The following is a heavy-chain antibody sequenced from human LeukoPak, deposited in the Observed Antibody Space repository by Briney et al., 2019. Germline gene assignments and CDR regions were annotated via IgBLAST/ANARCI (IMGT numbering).Heavy chain of an antibody. Sequence: GGSLRLSCAASGITFSSYNMNWGRQAPGKGLEWVSYISSGSSSIYYADSVKGRFTISRDNAKNSLYLQMNSLRDEDTAVYYCASQLPYSGYYDVFDIWGQGTMVTVSS. CDR1: GITFSSYN. CDR2: ISSGSSSI. J-gene: IGHJ3*02. CDR3: ASQLPYSGYYDVFDI. V-gene: IGHV3-48*02. D-gene: IGHD5-12*01.